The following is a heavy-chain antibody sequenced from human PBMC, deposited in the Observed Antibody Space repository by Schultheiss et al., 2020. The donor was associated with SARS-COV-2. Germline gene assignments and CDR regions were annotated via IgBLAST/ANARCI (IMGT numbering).Heavy chain of an antibody. CDR3: ARLYSSGIDAFDI. V-gene: IGHV4-39*07. D-gene: IGHD6-19*01. CDR2: INHSGST. J-gene: IGHJ3*02. Sequence: SETLSLTCTVSGGSISSSSYYWGWIRQPPGKGLEWIGEINHSGSTNYNPSLKSRVTISVDTSKNQFSLKLSSVTAADTAVYYCARLYSSGIDAFDIWGQGTMVTVSS. CDR1: GGSISSSSYY.